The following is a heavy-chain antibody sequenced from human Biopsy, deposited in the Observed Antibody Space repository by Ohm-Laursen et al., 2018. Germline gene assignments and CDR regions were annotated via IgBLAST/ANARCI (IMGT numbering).Heavy chain of an antibody. D-gene: IGHD1-1*01. J-gene: IGHJ4*02. V-gene: IGHV1-24*01. CDR2: FAPENGKT. Sequence: ASVKASCKVSGYAVTEFSTHWVRQAPGKGLEWMGGFAPENGKTIYAQKFQGRVTMTEDTSTDTAYMELSSLRSEDTAVYYCAADINVWNVNYWGQGTQVTVSS. CDR3: AADINVWNVNY. CDR1: GYAVTEFS.